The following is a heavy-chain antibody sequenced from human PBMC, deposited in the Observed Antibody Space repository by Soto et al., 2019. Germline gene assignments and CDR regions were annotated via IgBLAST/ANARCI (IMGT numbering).Heavy chain of an antibody. J-gene: IGHJ3*02. CDR1: GFTFSSYA. Sequence: PGGSLRLSCAASGFTFSSYAMSWVRQAPGKGLEWVSAISSSSSYIYYADSVKGRFTISRDNAKNSLYLQMNSLRAEDTAVYYCAREGYYYGSGTQHDAFDIWGQGTMVTVSS. CDR3: AREGYYYGSGTQHDAFDI. V-gene: IGHV3-21*01. D-gene: IGHD3-10*01. CDR2: ISSSSSYI.